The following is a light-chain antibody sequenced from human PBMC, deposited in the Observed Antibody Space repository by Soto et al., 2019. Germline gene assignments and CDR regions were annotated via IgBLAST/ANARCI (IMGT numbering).Light chain of an antibody. V-gene: IGLV1-40*01. CDR2: DNN. CDR3: QSYDSSLSGFYV. J-gene: IGLJ1*01. Sequence: QSVLTHPPSVSGAPGQTVTISCTGSSSNIGAGYDVHWYQQLPGRAPKLLIYDNNNRASGVPARFSGSKSATSASLAITGLQAEDGADYFCQSYDSSLSGFYVFGTGTKATXL. CDR1: SSNIGAGYD.